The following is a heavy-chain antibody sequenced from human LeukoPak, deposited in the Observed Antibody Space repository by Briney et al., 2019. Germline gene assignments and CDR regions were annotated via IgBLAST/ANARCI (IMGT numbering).Heavy chain of an antibody. D-gene: IGHD3-3*01. Sequence: GGSLRLSCAASGFTFSSYAMSGVRQAPGKRLEWVSAISGSGGSTYYADSVKGRFTISRDNSKNTLYLQMNSLRAEDTAVYYCAKGLVIIGQVFDYWGQGTLVTVSS. CDR2: ISGSGGST. J-gene: IGHJ4*02. CDR1: GFTFSSYA. CDR3: AKGLVIIGQVFDY. V-gene: IGHV3-23*01.